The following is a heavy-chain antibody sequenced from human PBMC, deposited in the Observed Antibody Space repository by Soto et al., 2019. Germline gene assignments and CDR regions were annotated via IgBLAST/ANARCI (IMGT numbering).Heavy chain of an antibody. J-gene: IGHJ4*02. Sequence: PGGSLRLSCAASGFIFRSYTMSWVRQAPGKGLEWVSSISSGRDYIYYADSVKGRFTISRDNVKNSLYLQMDSLRAEDTAVYYCARGVSRQSYDSWGQGILVTVSS. CDR3: ARGVSRQSYDS. CDR2: ISSGRDYI. V-gene: IGHV3-21*01. CDR1: GFIFRSYT.